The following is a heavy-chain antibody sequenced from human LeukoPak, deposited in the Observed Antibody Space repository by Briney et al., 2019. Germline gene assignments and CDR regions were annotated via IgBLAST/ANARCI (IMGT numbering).Heavy chain of an antibody. J-gene: IGHJ4*02. CDR2: ISSSGSTI. CDR1: GFTFSSYS. CDR3: ASGYYGNVFDY. V-gene: IGHV3-48*04. Sequence: GGSLRLSCAASGFTFSSYSMNWVRQAPGKGLEWVSYISSSGSTIYYADSVKGRFTISRDNAKNSLYLQMNSLRAEDTAVYYCASGYYGNVFDYWGQGTLVTVSS. D-gene: IGHD3-10*01.